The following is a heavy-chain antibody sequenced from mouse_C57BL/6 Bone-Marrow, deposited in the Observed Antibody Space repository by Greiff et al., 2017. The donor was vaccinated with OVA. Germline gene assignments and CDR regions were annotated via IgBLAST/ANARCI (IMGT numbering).Heavy chain of an antibody. CDR2: FYPGSGSI. J-gene: IGHJ2*01. Sequence: VQLQQSGAELVQPGASVKLSCKASGYTFTEYTIHWVQQRSGQGLEWIGWFYPGSGSIKYNEKFKDKATLTADKSSSTVYMELRRLTSEDSAVYICARHEEYYGNYVFDYWGQGTTLTVSS. CDR3: ARHEEYYGNYVFDY. V-gene: IGHV1-62-2*01. CDR1: GYTFTEYT. D-gene: IGHD2-1*01.